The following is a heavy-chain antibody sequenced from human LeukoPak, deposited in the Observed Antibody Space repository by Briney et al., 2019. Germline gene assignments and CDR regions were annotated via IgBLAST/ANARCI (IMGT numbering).Heavy chain of an antibody. CDR1: GYTFINYG. V-gene: IGHV1-18*01. Sequence: GASVKVSCKASGYTFINYGITWVRQAPGQGLEWMGWISTYTGDTNYAQKLQGRVTMTTDTSTNTAYMELKSLRSDDTAVYYCARGGSSNWFDPWGQGTLVTVSS. CDR2: ISTYTGDT. CDR3: ARGGSSNWFDP. D-gene: IGHD6-13*01. J-gene: IGHJ5*02.